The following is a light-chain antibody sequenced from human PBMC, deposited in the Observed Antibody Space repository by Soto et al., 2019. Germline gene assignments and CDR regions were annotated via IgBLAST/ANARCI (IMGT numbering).Light chain of an antibody. J-gene: IGLJ1*01. CDR1: SSNIGAGYD. Sequence: SVLTQPPSVSGAPGQRVTISCTGSSSNIGAGYDVHWYQQLPGTAPKLLIYGNSNRPSGVPDRFSGSKSGTSASLAITGLQAEDEADYYCQSYDSSLSGSYVFGNGTKVTVL. V-gene: IGLV1-40*01. CDR3: QSYDSSLSGSYV. CDR2: GNS.